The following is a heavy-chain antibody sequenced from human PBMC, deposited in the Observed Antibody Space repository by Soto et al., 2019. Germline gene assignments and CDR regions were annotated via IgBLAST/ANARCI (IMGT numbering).Heavy chain of an antibody. Sequence: ETLSLTCTVSGGSISSSSYYWGWIRQPPGKGLEWIGSIYYSGSTYYNPSLKSRVTISVDTSKNQFSLKLSSVTAADTAVYYCARDGIVVGPYFEGEFDYWGQGTLVTVSS. D-gene: IGHD2-2*01. J-gene: IGHJ4*02. CDR3: ARDGIVVGPYFEGEFDY. V-gene: IGHV4-39*02. CDR1: GGSISSSSYY. CDR2: IYYSGST.